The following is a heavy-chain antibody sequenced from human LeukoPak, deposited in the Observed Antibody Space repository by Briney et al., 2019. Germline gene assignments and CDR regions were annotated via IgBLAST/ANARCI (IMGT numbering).Heavy chain of an antibody. D-gene: IGHD6-6*01. V-gene: IGHV3-21*01. CDR2: ITSGSSYI. J-gene: IGHJ4*02. CDR3: VTTDEYSSSSRDF. CDR1: GFTFSSYS. Sequence: GGSLRLSCAASGFTFSSYSLNWVRQAPGKGLEWVSSITSGSSYIKYADSVKGRFTISRDNAKNSVYLQMNSLRAEDTAVHYCVTTDEYSSSSRDFWGQGTLVTVSS.